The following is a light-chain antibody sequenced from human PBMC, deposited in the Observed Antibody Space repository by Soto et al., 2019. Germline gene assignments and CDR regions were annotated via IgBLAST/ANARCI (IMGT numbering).Light chain of an antibody. J-gene: IGLJ3*02. CDR2: EVS. CDR1: SSDVGGYNY. Sequence: QSALTQPPSASGSPGQSVTISCTGTSSDVGGYNYVSWYQQHPGKAPKLMIYEVSKWPSGVPDRFSGSKSGNTASLTVSGLQAEDEADYYCSSYAGGNNWVFGGGTKLTVL. CDR3: SSYAGGNNWV. V-gene: IGLV2-8*01.